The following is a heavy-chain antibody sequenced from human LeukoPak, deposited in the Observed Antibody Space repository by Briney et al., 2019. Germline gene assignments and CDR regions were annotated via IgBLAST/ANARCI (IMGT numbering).Heavy chain of an antibody. CDR3: VRSLRSADF. Sequence: PGGSLRLSCEASGFTFSNYWMHWVRQAPGKGLMWVSQTSTDGSQTFYADSVKGRFTISRDNAKNTLFLQMDSLRPEDTAVYYCVRSLRSADFWGQGTLVTVSS. J-gene: IGHJ4*02. CDR1: GFTFSNYW. V-gene: IGHV3-74*01. CDR2: TSTDGSQT.